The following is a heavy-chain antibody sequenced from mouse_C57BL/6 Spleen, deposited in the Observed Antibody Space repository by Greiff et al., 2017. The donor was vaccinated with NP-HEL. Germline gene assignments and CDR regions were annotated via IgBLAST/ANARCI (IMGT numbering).Heavy chain of an antibody. Sequence: EVQLQQSGPELVKPGASVKISCKASGYTFTDYYMNWVKQSHGKSLEWIGDINPNNGGTSYNQKFKGKATLTVDKSSSTAYMELRSLTSEDSAVYYCARWDLNDGGWYFDVWGTGTTVTVSS. D-gene: IGHD4-1*01. CDR2: INPNNGGT. J-gene: IGHJ1*03. V-gene: IGHV1-26*01. CDR1: GYTFTDYY. CDR3: ARWDLNDGGWYFDV.